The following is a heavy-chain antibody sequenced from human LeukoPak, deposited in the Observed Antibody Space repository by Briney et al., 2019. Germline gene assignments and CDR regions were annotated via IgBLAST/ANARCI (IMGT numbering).Heavy chain of an antibody. J-gene: IGHJ6*03. CDR2: ISSSGSTI. V-gene: IGHV3-48*03. Sequence: GGSLRLSCAASGFTFSSYEMNWVRQAPGKGLEWVSYISSSGSTIYYADSVKGRFTISRDNAKNSLYLQMNSLRAEDTAVYYCAKDDIVVVPAAMVPTTVGRKYYYYYYMDVWGKGTTVTISS. CDR3: AKDDIVVVPAAMVPTTVGRKYYYYYYMDV. CDR1: GFTFSSYE. D-gene: IGHD2-2*01.